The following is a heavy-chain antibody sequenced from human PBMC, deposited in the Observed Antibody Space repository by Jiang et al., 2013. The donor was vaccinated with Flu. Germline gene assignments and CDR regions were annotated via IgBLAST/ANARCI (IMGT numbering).Heavy chain of an antibody. CDR3: ARDTYYYDSSGYPPLGIDY. J-gene: IGHJ4*02. Sequence: KASGYTFTSYAMHWVRQAPGQRLEWMGWINAGNGNTKYSQKFQGRVTITRDTSASTAYMELSSLRSEDTAVYYCARDTYYYDSSGYPPLGIDYWGQGTLVTVSS. CDR1: GYTFTSYA. CDR2: INAGNGNT. V-gene: IGHV1-3*01. D-gene: IGHD3-22*01.